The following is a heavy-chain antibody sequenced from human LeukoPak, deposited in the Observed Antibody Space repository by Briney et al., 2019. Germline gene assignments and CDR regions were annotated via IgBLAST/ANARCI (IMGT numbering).Heavy chain of an antibody. J-gene: IGHJ4*02. D-gene: IGHD2-2*01. CDR2: ISSSSSYI. CDR1: GFSFSNYI. CDR3: ARVWHCTSTSCYDY. V-gene: IGHV3-21*01. Sequence: GGSLRLSCAASGFSFSNYIMNWVRQAPGKGPEWVSSISSSSSYIYYADSVKGRFTISRDNAKNSLYLQMNSLRDEDTAVYYCARVWHCTSTSCYDYWGQGTLVTVSS.